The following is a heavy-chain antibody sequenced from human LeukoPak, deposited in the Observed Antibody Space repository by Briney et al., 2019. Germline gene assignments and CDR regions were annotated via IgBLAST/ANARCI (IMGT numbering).Heavy chain of an antibody. CDR1: GFTFSSFS. J-gene: IGHJ6*02. D-gene: IGHD3-9*01. CDR2: TWNDGSNK. CDR3: ARDLGASHYDILTGYYFYYYYYGMDV. V-gene: IGHV3-33*01. Sequence: PGGSLRLSCAASGFTFSSFSMHWVRQAPGKGLEWVALTWNDGSNKYYADSVKGRFTISRDNSKNTLYLQMNSLRAEDTAVYYCARDLGASHYDILTGYYFYYYYYGMDVWGQGTTVTVSS.